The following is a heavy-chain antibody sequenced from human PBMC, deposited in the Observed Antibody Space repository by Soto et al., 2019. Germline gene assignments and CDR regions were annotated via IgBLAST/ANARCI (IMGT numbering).Heavy chain of an antibody. CDR2: IYTSGST. CDR1: GGSISSYY. J-gene: IGHJ5*02. CDR3: ARESYYDSSGYLALFDP. D-gene: IGHD3-22*01. V-gene: IGHV4-4*07. Sequence: PSETLSLTCTVSGGSISSYYWSWIRQPAGKGLEWIGRIYTSGSTNYNPSLKSRVTMSVDTSKNQFSLKLSSVTAADTAVYYCARESYYDSSGYLALFDPWGQGTLVTSPQ.